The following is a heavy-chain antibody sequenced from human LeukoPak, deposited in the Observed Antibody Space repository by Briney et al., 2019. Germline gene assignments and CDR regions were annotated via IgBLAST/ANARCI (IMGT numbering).Heavy chain of an antibody. V-gene: IGHV3-23*01. Sequence: GGSLRLSCAASGFTFSTYWMHWVRQAPGKGLEWVSAISGSGGSTYYADSVKGRFTISRDNSKNTLYLQMNSLRAEDTAVYYCAKGYSYRFDAFDIWGQGTMVTVSS. D-gene: IGHD5-18*01. CDR3: AKGYSYRFDAFDI. J-gene: IGHJ3*02. CDR2: ISGSGGST. CDR1: GFTFSTYW.